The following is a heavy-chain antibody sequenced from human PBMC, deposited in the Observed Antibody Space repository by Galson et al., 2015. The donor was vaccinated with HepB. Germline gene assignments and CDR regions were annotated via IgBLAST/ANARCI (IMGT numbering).Heavy chain of an antibody. J-gene: IGHJ4*02. CDR1: GGSISSSNW. Sequence: ETLSLTCVVSGGSISSSNWWSWVRQAPGKGLEWIGETFQTGTTNYNPSLKSPVTISVDKSKNQFSLQLSSVTAADTAVYFCVREAPYTSSWFHYFDSWGQGILVTVSS. D-gene: IGHD6-13*01. CDR2: TFQTGTT. CDR3: VREAPYTSSWFHYFDS. V-gene: IGHV4-4*01.